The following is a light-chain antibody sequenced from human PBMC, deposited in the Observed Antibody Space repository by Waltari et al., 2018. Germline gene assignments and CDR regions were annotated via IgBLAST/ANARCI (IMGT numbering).Light chain of an antibody. J-gene: IGKJ1*01. Sequence: DIVLTQSPGTLSLSPGESATLPCKASQSVNSDLAWYQPKPVQAPRLLIYGIFDRAAGTPDRFSGSGSGTDFSLTISRLEPEDFAVYYCQHYLRLPVTFGQGTRVEVK. CDR3: QHYLRLPVT. V-gene: IGKV3-20*01. CDR1: QSVNSD. CDR2: GIF.